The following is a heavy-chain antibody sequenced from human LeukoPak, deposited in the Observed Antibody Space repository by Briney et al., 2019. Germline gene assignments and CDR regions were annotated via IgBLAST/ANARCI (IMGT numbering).Heavy chain of an antibody. CDR2: IYTSGST. D-gene: IGHD2-21*02. V-gene: IGHV4-61*02. CDR3: ARTYCGGDYRGYYYHYYMDV. CDR1: GGSISSGSYY. J-gene: IGHJ6*03. Sequence: PSETLSLTCTVSGGSISSGSYYWSWIRQPAGKGLEWIGRIYTSGSTNYNPSLKSRVTISVDRSKNQFSLKLSSVTAADTAVYYCARTYCGGDYRGYYYHYYMDVWGKGTTVTISS.